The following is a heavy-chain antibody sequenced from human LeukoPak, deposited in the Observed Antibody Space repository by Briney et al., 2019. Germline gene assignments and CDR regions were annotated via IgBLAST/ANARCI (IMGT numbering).Heavy chain of an antibody. D-gene: IGHD5-18*01. CDR2: IYPGDSDT. CDR3: ATLVDTAAA. V-gene: IGHV5-51*01. J-gene: IGHJ5*02. Sequence: GESLKISCKGSGYSFTTFWIAWVRQMPGKGLESMGIIYPGDSDTRYSPSFQGQVTISADTSINTAYLQWSSLKASDTAMYYCATLVDTAAAWGEGTLLGVSS. CDR1: GYSFTTFW.